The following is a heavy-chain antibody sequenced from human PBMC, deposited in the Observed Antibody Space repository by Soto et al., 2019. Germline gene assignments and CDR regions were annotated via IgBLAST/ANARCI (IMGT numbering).Heavy chain of an antibody. J-gene: IGHJ3*02. D-gene: IGHD3-3*01. Sequence: SETLSLTCTVSGGSISSGGYYWSWIRQHPGKGLEWIGYIYYSGSTYYNPSLKSRVTISVDTSKNQFSLKLSSVTAADTAVYYCARDQPITIFGVAASDAFDIWGQGTMVTVSS. V-gene: IGHV4-31*03. CDR1: GGSISSGGYY. CDR3: ARDQPITIFGVAASDAFDI. CDR2: IYYSGST.